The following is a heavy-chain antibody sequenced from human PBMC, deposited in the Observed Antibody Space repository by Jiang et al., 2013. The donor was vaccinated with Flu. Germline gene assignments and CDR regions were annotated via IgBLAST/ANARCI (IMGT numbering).Heavy chain of an antibody. CDR1: GDSVSSDSAA. V-gene: IGHV6-1*01. Sequence: SQTLSLTCDISGDSVSSDSAAWNWIRQSPSRGLEWLGRTYYRSKWNNDYAVSVKSRISINPDTSKNQISLKVTSVTPEDTAVYYCAREDISLVRGVVTRYYYNGMDVWGQGTRSPFP. CDR2: TYYRSKWNN. J-gene: IGHJ6*02. D-gene: IGHD3-10*01. CDR3: AREDISLVRGVVTRYYYNGMDV.